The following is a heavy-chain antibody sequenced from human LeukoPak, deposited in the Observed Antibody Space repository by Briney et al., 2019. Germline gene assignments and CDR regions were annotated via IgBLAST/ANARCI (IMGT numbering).Heavy chain of an antibody. Sequence: GGLRLSCTASGFTFSSYSMNWVRQAPGKGLEWLSYITSSSSSIFYAASVKGRFTISRDNAKSSLYLQMNSLRVEDTAVYYCARDRPESGYDIDYWGQGTLVTVSS. J-gene: IGHJ4*02. CDR1: GFTFSSYS. D-gene: IGHD5-12*01. CDR3: ARDRPESGYDIDY. CDR2: ITSSSSSI. V-gene: IGHV3-48*04.